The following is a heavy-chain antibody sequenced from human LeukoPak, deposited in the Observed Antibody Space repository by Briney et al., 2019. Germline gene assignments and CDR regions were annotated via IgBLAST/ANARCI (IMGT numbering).Heavy chain of an antibody. J-gene: IGHJ4*02. CDR3: AREGEIGYDLSDY. CDR2: INPSGGST. CDR1: GYTFNNYY. Sequence: GASVKVSCKASGYTFNNYYMNWVRQAPGQGLEWMGIINPSGGSTSYAQKFQGRVTVTRDTSTSTVYMELSSLRSEDTAMYYCAREGEIGYDLSDYWGQGTLVTVSS. V-gene: IGHV1-46*02. D-gene: IGHD5-12*01.